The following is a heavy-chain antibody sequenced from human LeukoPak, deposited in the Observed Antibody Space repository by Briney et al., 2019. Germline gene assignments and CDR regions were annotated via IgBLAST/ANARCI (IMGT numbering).Heavy chain of an antibody. CDR3: ARHCRDLYSSSWYDWFDP. J-gene: IGHJ5*02. CDR2: INHSGST. V-gene: IGHV4-34*01. CDR1: GGSFSGYY. Sequence: SETLSLTCAVYGGSFSGYYWGWIRQPPGKGLEWIGEINHSGSTNYNPSLKSRVTISVDTSKNQFSLKLSSVTAADTAVYYCARHCRDLYSSSWYDWFDPWGQGTLVTVSS. D-gene: IGHD6-13*01.